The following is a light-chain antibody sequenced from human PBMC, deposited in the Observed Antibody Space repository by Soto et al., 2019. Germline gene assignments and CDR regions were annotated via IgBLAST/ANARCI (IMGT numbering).Light chain of an antibody. CDR1: HGISTY. CDR3: QQYFSSSWM. J-gene: IGKJ1*01. V-gene: IGKV1-5*01. Sequence: DIQMTQSPSTLSASIGDRVTFTCRASHGISTYLAWYQRIPGKAPKLLMYDASTLERGVPSRFSGSGSGTDFTLTISSLQPDDFATYFCQQYFSSSWMFGQGTTVEIK. CDR2: DAS.